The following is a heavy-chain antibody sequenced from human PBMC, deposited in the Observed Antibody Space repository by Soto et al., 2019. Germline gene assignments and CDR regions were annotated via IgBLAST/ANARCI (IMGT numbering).Heavy chain of an antibody. CDR1: GCFIRSDDSS. V-gene: IGHV4-30-2*01. CDR2: IYHGGTT. J-gene: IGHJ5*02. Sequence: TLCVTCAVAGCFIRSDDSSWSWIRQPPGRVLEWIGHIYHGGTTFYNPSLKSRVAISEDSSKNQFSLNLSSVTAADTAVYYCARGRTGFFCSRNTCPGNRFPPWAQGTLVTV. CDR3: ARGRTGFFCSRNTCPGNRFPP. D-gene: IGHD2-2*01.